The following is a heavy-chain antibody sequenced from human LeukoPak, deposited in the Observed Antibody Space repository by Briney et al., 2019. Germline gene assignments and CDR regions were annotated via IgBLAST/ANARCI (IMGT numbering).Heavy chain of an antibody. Sequence: ASVKVSCKASGYTFTSYGISWVRQAPGQGLEWMGWISAYNGNTNYAQKLQGRVTMTTDTSTSTAYMELRSLRSDDTAVYYCARGGVIEVAGTEIDYWGQGTLVTVSS. CDR1: GYTFTSYG. V-gene: IGHV1-18*04. CDR2: ISAYNGNT. CDR3: ARGGVIEVAGTEIDY. J-gene: IGHJ4*02. D-gene: IGHD6-19*01.